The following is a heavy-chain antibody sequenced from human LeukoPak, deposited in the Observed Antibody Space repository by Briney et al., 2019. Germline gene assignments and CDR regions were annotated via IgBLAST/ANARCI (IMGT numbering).Heavy chain of an antibody. V-gene: IGHV3-23*01. D-gene: IGHD1/OR15-1a*01. J-gene: IGHJ4*02. CDR2: IRSSGEGT. CDR1: GFTFSNYA. Sequence: GGSPRLSCVASGFTFSNYAMSWVRQAPRKGLEWVSGIRSSGEGTYYADSVKGRFTVSRDNSKNTLYLQMNSLRAEDTALYYSAKGNWNKLEVFDYWGQGILVTVSS. CDR3: AKGNWNKLEVFDY.